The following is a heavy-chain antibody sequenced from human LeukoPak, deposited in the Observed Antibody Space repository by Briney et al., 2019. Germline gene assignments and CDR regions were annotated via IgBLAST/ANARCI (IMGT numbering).Heavy chain of an antibody. D-gene: IGHD3-10*01. CDR2: ISAYNGNT. CDR3: ARVGLPYYYGSGSLYYFDY. V-gene: IGHV1-18*01. CDR1: GYTFTSYG. J-gene: IGHJ4*02. Sequence: GASVKVSCTASGYTFTSYGISWVRQAPRQGLEWMGWISAYNGNTNYAQKLQGRVTMTTDTSTSTAYMELRSLRSDDTAVYYCARVGLPYYYGSGSLYYFDYWGQGTLVTVSS.